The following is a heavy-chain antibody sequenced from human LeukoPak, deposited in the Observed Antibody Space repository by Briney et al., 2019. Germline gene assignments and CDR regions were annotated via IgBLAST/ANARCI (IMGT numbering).Heavy chain of an antibody. CDR1: GYTFTSYY. D-gene: IGHD5-18*01. V-gene: IGHV1-46*01. CDR2: INPSGGST. CDR3: ARDLGDTASY. Sequence: ASVKVSRKASGYTFTSYYMHWVRQAPGQGLEWMGIINPSGGSTSYAQKFQGRVTMTRDTSTSTVYMELSSLRSDDTAVYYCARDLGDTASYWGQGTLVTVSS. J-gene: IGHJ4*02.